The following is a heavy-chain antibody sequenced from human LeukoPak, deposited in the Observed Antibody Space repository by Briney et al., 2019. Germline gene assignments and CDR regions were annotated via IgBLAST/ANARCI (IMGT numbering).Heavy chain of an antibody. Sequence: GGSLRLSCVVSGLSFSSYSMTWVRQAPGKGLEWVSGISASGRDTWFPDSVKGRFIISRDNSKNTLFLQMNSLRVEDTAIYYCAKDAAGPEYWGQGTLVTVSS. V-gene: IGHV3-23*01. D-gene: IGHD6-13*01. J-gene: IGHJ4*02. CDR3: AKDAAGPEY. CDR1: GLSFSSYS. CDR2: ISASGRDT.